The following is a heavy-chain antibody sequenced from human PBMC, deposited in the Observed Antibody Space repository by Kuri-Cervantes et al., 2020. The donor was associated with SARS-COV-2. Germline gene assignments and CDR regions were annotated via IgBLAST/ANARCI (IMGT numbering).Heavy chain of an antibody. Sequence: GGSLRLSCAASGFTFSSYWMSWVRQAPGKGLEWVANVKQDGSEKYYVDSVKGRFTISRDNAKNSLYLQMNSLRAEDTAVYYCARARMAGPFDYWGQGTLVTVSS. V-gene: IGHV3-7*01. CDR1: GFTFSSYW. CDR3: ARARMAGPFDY. J-gene: IGHJ4*02. CDR2: VKQDGSEK. D-gene: IGHD5-24*01.